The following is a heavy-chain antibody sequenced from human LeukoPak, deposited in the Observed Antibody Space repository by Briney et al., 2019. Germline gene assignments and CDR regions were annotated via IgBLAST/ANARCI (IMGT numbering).Heavy chain of an antibody. D-gene: IGHD2-21*01. Sequence: GGSLRLSCVASGFTFSSYCMSWVRQAPGKGLEWVANIQDGSDKYYVDSVKGRFTISRDNAQNTLYLQMNSLRAEDTAVYYCVRDVWGDRDSFFDSWGQGTPVTVSS. CDR3: VRDVWGDRDSFFDS. V-gene: IGHV3-7*01. CDR2: IQDGSDK. CDR1: GFTFSSYC. J-gene: IGHJ4*02.